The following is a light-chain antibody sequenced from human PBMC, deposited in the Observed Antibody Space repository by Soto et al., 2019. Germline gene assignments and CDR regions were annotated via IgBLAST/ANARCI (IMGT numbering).Light chain of an antibody. CDR2: EVN. Sequence: QSALTQPPSASGSPGQSVTISCTGTTSDVGGYNYVSWYQHHPGKAPKLIISEVNKRPSGVPDRFSGSKSGNTASLTVSGLQLEDEDDYCCSSYGGSNSSNVVFRTGTKVTVL. J-gene: IGLJ1*01. CDR3: SSYGGSNSSNVV. V-gene: IGLV2-8*01. CDR1: TSDVGGYNY.